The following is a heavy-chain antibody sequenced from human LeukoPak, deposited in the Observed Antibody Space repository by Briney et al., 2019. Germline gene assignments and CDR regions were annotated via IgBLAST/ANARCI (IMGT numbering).Heavy chain of an antibody. V-gene: IGHV3-66*04. D-gene: IGHD1-1*01. CDR2: IYSGGSS. CDR3: ARLRGEAGTHLSYDY. Sequence: GGSLRLSCAASGVTVSSNYVTWVRQAPGKGLEWVSVIYSGGSSFYADSVKGRFTISRDNSKNTLYLQMNSLRVEDTAVYYCARLRGEAGTHLSYDYWGQGTLVTVSS. J-gene: IGHJ4*02. CDR1: GVTVSSNY.